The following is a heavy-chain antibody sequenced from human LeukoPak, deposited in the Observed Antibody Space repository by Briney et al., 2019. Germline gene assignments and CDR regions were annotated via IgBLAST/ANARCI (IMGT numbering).Heavy chain of an antibody. CDR3: AKGRTVGATSALDY. J-gene: IGHJ4*02. CDR1: GFTFRTYS. D-gene: IGHD1-26*01. Sequence: GGSLRLSCAASGFTFRTYSIHWVRQAPGKGLEWVTVVSADGRTQLYSDSVKGRFTISRDNSKNTLYLQMNSLRAEDTAVYYCAKGRTVGATSALDYWGQGTLVTVSS. V-gene: IGHV3-30*18. CDR2: VSADGRTQ.